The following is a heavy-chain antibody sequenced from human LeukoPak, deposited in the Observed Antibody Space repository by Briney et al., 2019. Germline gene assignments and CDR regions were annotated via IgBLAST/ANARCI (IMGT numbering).Heavy chain of an antibody. D-gene: IGHD3-10*01. J-gene: IGHJ4*02. CDR2: ISSSGSTI. CDR1: GFPFSSYE. Sequence: QPGGSLLLSCAASGFPFSSYEVNSVRQAPGNVLEWLSYISSSGSTIYYADSVKGRFTISSDKAKNSLSLQMNTLKAEDTAVYYCARDGHYYRSGSYYRLGFDYWGQGTLVTVSS. V-gene: IGHV3-48*03. CDR3: ARDGHYYRSGSYYRLGFDY.